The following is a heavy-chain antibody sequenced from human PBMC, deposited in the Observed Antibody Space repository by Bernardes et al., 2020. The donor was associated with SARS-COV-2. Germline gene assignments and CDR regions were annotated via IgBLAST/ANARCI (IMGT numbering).Heavy chain of an antibody. J-gene: IGHJ4*02. CDR3: VIRTTSFDF. CDR1: GFTFSNYD. D-gene: IGHD2-21*01. Sequence: GSLRLSCAASGFTFSNYDMHWVRQAAGKGLEWVSTIGVPGDTYYPHSVKGRFTISRDNAKNSLFLQMSSLTAGDTAVYYCVIRTTSFDFWGQGTLVTVSS. CDR2: IGVPGDT. V-gene: IGHV3-13*01.